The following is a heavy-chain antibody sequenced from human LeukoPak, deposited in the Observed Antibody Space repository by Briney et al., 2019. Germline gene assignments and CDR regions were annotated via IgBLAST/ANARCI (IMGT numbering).Heavy chain of an antibody. V-gene: IGHV4-59*08. J-gene: IGHJ5*02. CDR3: ARHAPDWNDFGWFDP. CDR1: GGSISSYY. Sequence: KPSETLSLTCTVSGGSISSYYWGWIRQPPGKGLEWIGYIYYSGSTNYNPSLKSRVTISVDTSKNQFSLKLSSVTAADTAVYYCARHAPDWNDFGWFDPWGQGTLVTVSS. CDR2: IYYSGST. D-gene: IGHD1-1*01.